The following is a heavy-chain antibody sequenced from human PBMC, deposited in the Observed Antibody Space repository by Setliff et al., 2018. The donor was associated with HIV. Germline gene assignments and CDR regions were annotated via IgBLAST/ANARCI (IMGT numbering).Heavy chain of an antibody. J-gene: IGHJ4*01. CDR1: GDSFSSNSNH. CDR3: ARDPHYFDTSGYYSWFYFDY. CDR2: IKYGGTT. Sequence: SETLSLTCTVSGDSFSSNSNHWGWIRRPPGKGLEWIGNIKYGGTTYYNPSLKSRVSISIDTSKSQFSLKLTSVTAADTAVYFCARDPHYFDTSGYYSWFYFDYWGHGTLVTVSS. V-gene: IGHV4-39*07. D-gene: IGHD3-22*01.